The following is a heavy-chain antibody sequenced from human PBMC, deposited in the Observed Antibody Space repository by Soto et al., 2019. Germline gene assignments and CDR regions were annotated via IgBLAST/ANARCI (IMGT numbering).Heavy chain of an antibody. V-gene: IGHV1-8*01. D-gene: IGHD4-4*01. CDR2: MNPNGGNT. CDR3: ARVGVYSNYDLPDY. J-gene: IGHJ4*02. Sequence: QVQLVQSGAEVKKPGASVKVSCKASGYTFTSYDINWVRQATGQGLEWMGWMNPNGGNTGYAQKFQGRVTMTRNTSISTAYMELSSLRSEDTAVYYCARVGVYSNYDLPDYWGQGTLVTVSS. CDR1: GYTFTSYD.